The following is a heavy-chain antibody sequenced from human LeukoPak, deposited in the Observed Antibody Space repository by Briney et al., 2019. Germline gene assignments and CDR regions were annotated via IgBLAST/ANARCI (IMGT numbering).Heavy chain of an antibody. J-gene: IGHJ5*02. V-gene: IGHV3-30*18. CDR2: ISYDGSNK. CDR3: AKEVTMVRGKSEIDP. Sequence: GGSLRLSCAASGFTFSSYGMHWVRQAPGKGLEWVAVISYDGSNKYYADSVKGRFTISRDNSKNTLYLQMNSLRAEDTAVYYCAKEVTMVRGKSEIDPWGQGTLVTVSS. CDR1: GFTFSSYG. D-gene: IGHD3-10*01.